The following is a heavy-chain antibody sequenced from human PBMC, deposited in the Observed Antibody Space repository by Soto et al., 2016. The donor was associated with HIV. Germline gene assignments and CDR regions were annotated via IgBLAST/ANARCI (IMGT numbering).Heavy chain of an antibody. CDR3: ARDLGEWLDEYFQH. Sequence: VQLVESGGGVVQPGKSLRLSCAASGFIFSRNAIHWVRQAPGKGLEWVAVISYDGSHKYFADSVKGRFTISRDNSKNMVYLQMNSLRVEDTAVYYCARDLGEWLDEYFQHWGQGTLVAVSS. D-gene: IGHD3-10*01. CDR2: ISYDGSHK. J-gene: IGHJ1*01. V-gene: IGHV3-30*01. CDR1: GFIFSRNA.